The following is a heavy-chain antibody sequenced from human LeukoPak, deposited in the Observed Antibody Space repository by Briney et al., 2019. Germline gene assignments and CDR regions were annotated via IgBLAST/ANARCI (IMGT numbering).Heavy chain of an antibody. V-gene: IGHV3-30*02. CDR1: GFTFYSYG. CDR2: ISAGSNK. CDR3: AKATARGIAAPNDY. Sequence: GGSLRLSCAASGFTFYSYGMNWVRQAPGKGLEWISYISAGSNKYYADSVKGRFTISRDNSKNTLYLQMNSLRAEDTAVYYCAKATARGIAAPNDYWGQGTLVTVSS. J-gene: IGHJ4*02. D-gene: IGHD6-13*01.